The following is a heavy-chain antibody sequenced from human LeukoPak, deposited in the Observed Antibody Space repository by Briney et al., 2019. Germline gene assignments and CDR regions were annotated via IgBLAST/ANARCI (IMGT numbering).Heavy chain of an antibody. Sequence: GGSLRLSCAASGFTFSSYSMNWVRQAPGKGLEWVSSISSSSYIYYADSVKGRFTISRDNAKNSLYLQMNSLRAEDTAVYYCARDVYCSSTSCYTDYYYGMDVWGQGTTVTVSS. J-gene: IGHJ6*02. CDR3: ARDVYCSSTSCYTDYYYGMDV. V-gene: IGHV3-21*01. CDR1: GFTFSSYS. CDR2: ISSSSYI. D-gene: IGHD2-2*02.